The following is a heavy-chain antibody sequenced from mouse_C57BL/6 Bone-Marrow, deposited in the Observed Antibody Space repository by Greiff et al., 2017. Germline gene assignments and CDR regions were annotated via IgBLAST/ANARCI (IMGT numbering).Heavy chain of an antibody. V-gene: IGHV6-6*01. CDR3: TVYDGYSHWYFDV. CDR1: GFTFSDAW. Sequence: EVMLVESGGGLVQPGGSMKLSCAASGFTFSDAWMDWVRQSPEKGLEWVAEIRNKANNHATYYAESVKGRFTISRDDSKSSVYLQMNSLRAEDTGIYYCTVYDGYSHWYFDVWGTGTTVTVSS. CDR2: IRNKANNHAT. D-gene: IGHD2-3*01. J-gene: IGHJ1*03.